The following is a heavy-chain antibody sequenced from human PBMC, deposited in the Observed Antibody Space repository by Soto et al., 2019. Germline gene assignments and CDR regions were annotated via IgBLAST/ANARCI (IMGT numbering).Heavy chain of an antibody. D-gene: IGHD4-17*01. CDR2: ISWNSGSI. V-gene: IGHV3-9*01. CDR1: GFTFDDYA. Sequence: GGSLRLSCAASGFTFDDYAMHWVRQAPGKGLEWVSGISWNSGSIGYADSVKGRFTISRDNAKNSLYLQMNSLRAEDTALYYCAKDYGYGDSATRSDYYYYMDVWGKGTTVTVSS. CDR3: AKDYGYGDSATRSDYYYYMDV. J-gene: IGHJ6*03.